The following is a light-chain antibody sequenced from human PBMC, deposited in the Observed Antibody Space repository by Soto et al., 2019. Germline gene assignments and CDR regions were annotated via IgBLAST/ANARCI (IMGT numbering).Light chain of an antibody. J-gene: IGKJ1*01. V-gene: IGKV4-1*01. CDR3: QKYFDPPWT. CDR2: WAY. Sequence: DMVMTQTPDSLALSLGERATIHCKSGQIRFYKSYNKNHLAWYKQKPGQSPRLLVYWAYTRESGVPDRFSGSGSGKYCTIIIESMQVEDVDVYFCQKYFDPPWTCGKGTKVDIK. CDR1: QIRFYKSYNKNH.